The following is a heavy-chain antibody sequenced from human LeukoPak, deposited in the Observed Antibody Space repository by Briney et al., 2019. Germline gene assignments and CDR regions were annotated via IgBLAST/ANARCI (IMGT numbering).Heavy chain of an antibody. CDR3: ASAVAGTSRMGDY. D-gene: IGHD6-19*01. CDR1: GYTFTSYG. V-gene: IGHV1-18*01. CDR2: ISAYNGNT. Sequence: ASVKVSCKASGYTFTSYGISWVRQAPGQGLEWMGWISAYNGNTNYAQKLQGRVTMTTDTSKSTAYMELRSLRSDATAVYYCASAVAGTSRMGDYWGQGTLVTVSS. J-gene: IGHJ4*02.